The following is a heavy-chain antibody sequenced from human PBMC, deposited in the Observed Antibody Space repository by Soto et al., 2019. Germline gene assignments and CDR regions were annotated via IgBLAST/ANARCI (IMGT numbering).Heavy chain of an antibody. CDR1: GGTFSSYA. J-gene: IGHJ5*02. V-gene: IGHV1-69*01. D-gene: IGHD3-22*01. CDR2: IIPIFGTA. CDR3: ARTDTYYYDSSGYYWFDP. Sequence: QVQLVQSGAEVKKPGSSVKVSCKASGGTFSSYAISWVRQAPGQGLEWMGGIIPIFGTANYAQKFQGRVTITADESTSTAYMELSSLRSEDTAVSYWARTDTYYYDSSGYYWFDPWGQGTLVTVSS.